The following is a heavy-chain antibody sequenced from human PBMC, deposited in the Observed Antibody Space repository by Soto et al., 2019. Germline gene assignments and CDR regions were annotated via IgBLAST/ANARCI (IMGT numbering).Heavy chain of an antibody. D-gene: IGHD3-22*01. CDR2: TIPIFGTA. CDR3: ARANLNYYDSSGYYNFPFDY. Sequence: SVKVSCKASGGTFSSYAISWVRQAPGQGLEWMGGTIPIFGTANYAQKFQGRVTITADESTSTAYMELSSLRSEDTAVYYCARANLNYYDSSGYYNFPFDYWGQGTLVTVSS. V-gene: IGHV1-69*13. CDR1: GGTFSSYA. J-gene: IGHJ4*02.